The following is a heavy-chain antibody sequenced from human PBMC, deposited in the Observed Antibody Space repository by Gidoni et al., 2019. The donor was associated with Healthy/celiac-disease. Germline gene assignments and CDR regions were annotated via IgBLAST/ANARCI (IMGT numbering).Heavy chain of an antibody. CDR2: INHSGST. V-gene: IGHV4-34*01. Sequence: QVQLQQWGAGLLKPSETLSLTCAVHGGSFSGYYWSWIRQPPGKGLEWIGEINHSGSTNYNPSLKSRVTISVDTSKNQFSLKLSSVTAADTAVYYCARVDALRSSGYYFVDAFDIWGQGTMVTVSS. CDR3: ARVDALRSSGYYFVDAFDI. CDR1: GGSFSGYY. D-gene: IGHD3-22*01. J-gene: IGHJ3*02.